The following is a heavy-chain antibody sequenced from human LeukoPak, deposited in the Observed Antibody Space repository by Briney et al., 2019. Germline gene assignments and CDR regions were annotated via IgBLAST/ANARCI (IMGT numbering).Heavy chain of an antibody. J-gene: IGHJ4*02. V-gene: IGHV3-30*14. Sequence: GGSLRLSCEASGFTFSTYPMHWVRQAPDKGLEWVAMISHHGSNEYYADSVKGRFTISRDNSKNTLYLQMNNPRVEDTAIYYCARDPPRAAWVFDYWGQGTLVSVSS. CDR2: ISHHGSNE. CDR3: ARDPPRAAWVFDY. CDR1: GFTFSTYP. D-gene: IGHD6-25*01.